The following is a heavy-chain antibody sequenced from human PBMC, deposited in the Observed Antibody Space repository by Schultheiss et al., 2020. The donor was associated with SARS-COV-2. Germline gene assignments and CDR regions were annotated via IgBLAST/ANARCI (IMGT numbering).Heavy chain of an antibody. CDR1: GITFSNAW. V-gene: IGHV3-15*01. Sequence: GGSLRLSCAASGITFSNAWMSWVRQAPGKGLEWVGRIKSKTDGGTTDYAAHVKGRFTISRDNSKNTLYLQMNSLRAEDTAVYYCEKTLARAVAGTFDYWGQGTLVTVSS. CDR2: IKSKTDGGTT. D-gene: IGHD6-19*01. J-gene: IGHJ4*02. CDR3: EKTLARAVAGTFDY.